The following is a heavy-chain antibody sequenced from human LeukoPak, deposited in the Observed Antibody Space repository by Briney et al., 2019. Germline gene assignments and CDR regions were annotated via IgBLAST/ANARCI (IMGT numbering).Heavy chain of an antibody. CDR1: GGSISSISYY. CDR2: IYYSGST. Sequence: SETLSLTCTVSGGSISSISYYWGWIRQPPGKGLEWIGSIYYSGSTYYNPSLKSRVTISVDTSKNQFSLKLTSVTAADTAVYYCARDRSSGWYVVDYWGQGTLVTVSS. V-gene: IGHV4-39*07. CDR3: ARDRSSGWYVVDY. J-gene: IGHJ4*02. D-gene: IGHD6-19*01.